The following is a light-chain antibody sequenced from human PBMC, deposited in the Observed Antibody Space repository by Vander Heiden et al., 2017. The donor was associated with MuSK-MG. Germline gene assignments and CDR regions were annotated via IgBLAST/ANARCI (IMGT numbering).Light chain of an antibody. CDR1: SSDVGGFNF. CDR3: SSYTNSSAVV. J-gene: IGLJ2*01. CDR2: DVN. V-gene: IGLV2-14*03. Sequence: QSALTQPASVSGSPGQSITISCTGTSSDVGGFNFVSCYQHHPGKAPKLLIFDVNDRPSGVANRFSGSKSGNTASLTISGLQAEDEADYYCSSYTNSSAVVFGGGTKLTVL.